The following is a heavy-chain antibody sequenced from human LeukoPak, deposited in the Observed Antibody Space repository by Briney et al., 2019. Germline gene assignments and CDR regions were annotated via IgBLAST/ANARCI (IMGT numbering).Heavy chain of an antibody. V-gene: IGHV4-4*02. CDR1: GGSISSSNW. J-gene: IGHJ4*02. CDR2: IYHSGST. CDR3: ARVADRYCSSTSCTLAIHTFDY. D-gene: IGHD2-2*01. Sequence: PSETLSLTCAVSGGSISSSNWWSWVRQPPGKGLEWIGEIYHSGSTNYNPSLKSRVTISVDKSKNQFSLKLSSVTAADTAVYYCARVADRYCSSTSCTLAIHTFDYWGQGTLVTVSS.